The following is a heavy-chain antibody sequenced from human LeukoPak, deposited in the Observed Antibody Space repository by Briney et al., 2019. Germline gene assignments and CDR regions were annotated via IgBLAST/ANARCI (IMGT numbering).Heavy chain of an antibody. CDR3: ARICSGGSCYSPGTFDY. Sequence: GGSLRLSCAVSGFTFSTYWMSWVRQAPGKGLEWVANMKQDGNEEYYVDSVKGRFTISRDNAKNSLYLQMNSLRAEDTAVYYCARICSGGSCYSPGTFDYWGQGTLVTVSS. CDR1: GFTFSTYW. V-gene: IGHV3-7*05. CDR2: MKQDGNEE. D-gene: IGHD2-15*01. J-gene: IGHJ4*02.